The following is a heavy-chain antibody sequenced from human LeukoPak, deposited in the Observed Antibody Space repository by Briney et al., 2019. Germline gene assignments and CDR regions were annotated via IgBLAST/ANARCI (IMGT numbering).Heavy chain of an antibody. CDR2: IYYSGST. CDR1: GGSISSYY. Sequence: SGTLSLTCTVPGGSISSYYWSWIRQPPGKGLEWIGFIYYSGSTNYSPSLKSRVTISVDTSKNQFSLKLRYVTAADTAVYYCARAYARQGAVGAANFDYWGQGTLVTVSS. J-gene: IGHJ4*02. CDR3: ARAYARQGAVGAANFDY. V-gene: IGHV4-59*01. D-gene: IGHD1-26*01.